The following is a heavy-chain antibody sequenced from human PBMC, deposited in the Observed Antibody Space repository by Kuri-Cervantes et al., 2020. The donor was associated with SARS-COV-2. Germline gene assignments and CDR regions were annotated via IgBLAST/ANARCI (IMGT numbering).Heavy chain of an antibody. V-gene: IGHV1-2*04. J-gene: IGHJ3*02. CDR3: ARSTPFRRHVVIYRGGAFDI. Sequence: ASVKVSCKASGYTFTGYYMHWVRQAPGQGLEWMGWINPNSGGTNYAQKFQGCVTMTRDTSISTVYMELSRLRSDDTAVYYCARSTPFRRHVVIYRGGAFDIWGQGTMVTVSS. D-gene: IGHD3-22*01. CDR1: GYTFTGYY. CDR2: INPNSGGT.